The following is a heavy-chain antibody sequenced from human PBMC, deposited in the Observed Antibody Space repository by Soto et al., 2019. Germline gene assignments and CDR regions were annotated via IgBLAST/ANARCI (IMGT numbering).Heavy chain of an antibody. CDR2: ISSSSSTI. V-gene: IGHV3-48*02. J-gene: IGHJ4*02. CDR1: GFTFSSYS. CDR3: AREASVAGHGYIDY. D-gene: IGHD6-19*01. Sequence: PGGSLRLSCAASGFTFSSYSMNWARQAPGKGLEWVSYISSSSSTIYYADSVKGRFTISRDNAKNSLYLQMNSLRDEDTAVYYCAREASVAGHGYIDYWGQGTLVTVSS.